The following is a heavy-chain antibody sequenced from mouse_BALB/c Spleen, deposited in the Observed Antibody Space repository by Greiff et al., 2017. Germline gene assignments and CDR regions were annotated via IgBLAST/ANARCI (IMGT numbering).Heavy chain of an antibody. Sequence: EVQLVESGGGLVKPGGSLKLSCAASGFAFSSYDMSWVRQTPEKRLEWVAYISSGGGSTYYPDTVKGRFTISRDNARNILYLQMSSLRSEDTAMYYCARGTYYGNYDFDYWGQGTTLTVSS. CDR3: ARGTYYGNYDFDY. CDR2: ISSGGGST. J-gene: IGHJ2*01. CDR1: GFAFSSYD. D-gene: IGHD2-10*01. V-gene: IGHV5-12-1*01.